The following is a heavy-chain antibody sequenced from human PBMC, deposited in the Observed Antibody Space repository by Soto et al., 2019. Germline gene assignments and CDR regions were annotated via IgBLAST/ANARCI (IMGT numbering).Heavy chain of an antibody. V-gene: IGHV1-18*04. CDR3: ARYSSAYYYWFSRSYFDY. J-gene: IGHJ4*02. Sequence: XSVKVTCKASGYTFSSYGIIWVRQAPGQGLEWMGWISAYNGNTNYAQKLQGRVTMTTDTSTSTAYMELRSLRSDDTAVYYCARYSSAYYYWFSRSYFDYWGQGTLVTVSS. CDR1: GYTFSSYG. CDR2: ISAYNGNT. D-gene: IGHD3-22*01.